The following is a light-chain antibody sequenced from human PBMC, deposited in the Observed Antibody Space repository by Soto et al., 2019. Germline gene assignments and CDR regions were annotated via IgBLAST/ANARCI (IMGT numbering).Light chain of an antibody. CDR3: QQANSFPWT. CDR2: AAS. V-gene: IGKV1-12*01. Sequence: DIQMTQSPSYVSASVGDRVTITCRASQVIGSWLAWYQQKPGKAPKLLIYAASRLHSGVPSSFSGSGSGTDFTLTISSLQAEDSATYYCQQANSFPWTFGQGTKVEIK. J-gene: IGKJ1*01. CDR1: QVIGSW.